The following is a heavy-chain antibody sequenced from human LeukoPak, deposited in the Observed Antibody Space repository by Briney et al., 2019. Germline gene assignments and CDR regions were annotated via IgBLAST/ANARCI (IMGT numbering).Heavy chain of an antibody. Sequence: ASVKVSCKASGYTFTNDGITWVRQAPGLGLEWMGWISAYNGNTDYAQKLQGRVTMTTDTSTSTAYMELRSLRSDDTAVYYCAKTTLDSSGYYDDYWGQGTLVTVSS. CDR3: AKTTLDSSGYYDDY. CDR2: ISAYNGNT. V-gene: IGHV1-18*01. CDR1: GYTFTNDG. D-gene: IGHD3-22*01. J-gene: IGHJ4*02.